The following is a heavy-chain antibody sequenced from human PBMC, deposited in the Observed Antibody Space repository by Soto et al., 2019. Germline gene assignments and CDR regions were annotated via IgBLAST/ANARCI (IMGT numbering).Heavy chain of an antibody. Sequence: GGSLRLSCAASGFTFSNAWMSWVRQTPGKGLEWVGRIKSKTDGGTTDYVAPVKGRFTISRDDSKNMVYLQMNSLKTEDTAVYYCTTGQVAGTRDYWGQGALVTVSS. J-gene: IGHJ4*02. CDR2: IKSKTDGGTT. CDR3: TTGQVAGTRDY. CDR1: GFTFSNAW. D-gene: IGHD6-19*01. V-gene: IGHV3-15*01.